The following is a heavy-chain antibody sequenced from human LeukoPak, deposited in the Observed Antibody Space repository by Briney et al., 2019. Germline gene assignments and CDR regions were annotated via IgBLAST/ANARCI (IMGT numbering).Heavy chain of an antibody. Sequence: GGSLRLSCAASGFTFSSYAMSWVRQAPGKGLEWVSAISGSGGSTYYADSVKGQFTISRDNSKNTLYLQMNSLRAEDTAVYYCAKDLIPQEYDYVWGSYRSPFYWGQGTLVTVSS. CDR2: ISGSGGST. J-gene: IGHJ4*02. V-gene: IGHV3-23*01. CDR3: AKDLIPQEYDYVWGSYRSPFY. D-gene: IGHD3-16*02. CDR1: GFTFSSYA.